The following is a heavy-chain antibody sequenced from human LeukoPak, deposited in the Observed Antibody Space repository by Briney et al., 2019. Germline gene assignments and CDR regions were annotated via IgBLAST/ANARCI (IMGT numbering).Heavy chain of an antibody. CDR1: GFTFSSYT. J-gene: IGHJ6*03. Sequence: PGGSLRLSCAASGFTFSSYTMNWVRQAPGKGLEWVSSITSSSSYIYYADSVKGRFTISRDNAKNSLYLQMNSLRAEDTAVYYCARDNPGWQGIAARPKRSDYYYMDVWGKGTTVTVSS. V-gene: IGHV3-21*01. CDR2: ITSSSSYI. CDR3: ARDNPGWQGIAARPKRSDYYYMDV. D-gene: IGHD6-6*01.